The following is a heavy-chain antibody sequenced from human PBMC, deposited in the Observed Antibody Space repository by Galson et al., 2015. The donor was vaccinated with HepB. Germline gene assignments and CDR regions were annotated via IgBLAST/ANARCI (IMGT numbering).Heavy chain of an antibody. V-gene: IGHV3-11*06. CDR3: ARVDFYYGSGVGLVDV. D-gene: IGHD3-10*01. Sequence: SLRLSCAASGFTSSDYYMSWIRQAPGKGLEWVSYISSSSSYTNYADSVKGRFTISRGNAKNSLYLQMNSLRAEDTAVYYCARVDFYYGSGVGLVDVWGKGTTVTVSS. CDR2: ISSSSSYT. J-gene: IGHJ6*04. CDR1: GFTSSDYY.